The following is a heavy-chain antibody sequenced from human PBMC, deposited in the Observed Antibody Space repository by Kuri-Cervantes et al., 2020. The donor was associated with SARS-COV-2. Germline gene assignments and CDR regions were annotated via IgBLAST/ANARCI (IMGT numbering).Heavy chain of an antibody. CDR2: IYTSGST. D-gene: IGHD2-2*01. J-gene: IGHJ5*02. V-gene: IGHV4-4*07. Sequence: GSLRLSCTVSGGSISSYYWSWIRQPAGKGLEWIGRIYTSGSTNYNPSLKSRVTMSVDTSKNQFSLKLSSVTAADTAVYYCARHIVVVPAAPNWFDPWGQGTLVTVSS. CDR1: GGSISSYY. CDR3: ARHIVVVPAAPNWFDP.